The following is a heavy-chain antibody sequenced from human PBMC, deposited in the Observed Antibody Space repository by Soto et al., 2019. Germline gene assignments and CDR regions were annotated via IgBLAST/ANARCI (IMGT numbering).Heavy chain of an antibody. CDR3: TRVGGYYGDYPNFDF. D-gene: IGHD4-17*01. Sequence: PSETLSLTCIASGGSIRSYYWSWIRQPPGKGLEWTGNIYYSGSTNYNPSRKSRFSISVDTSKNQFSLKLSSATAADTAVYYCTRVGGYYGDYPNFDFWGQGAPVTVSS. CDR1: GGSIRSYY. V-gene: IGHV4-59*01. CDR2: IYYSGST. J-gene: IGHJ4*02.